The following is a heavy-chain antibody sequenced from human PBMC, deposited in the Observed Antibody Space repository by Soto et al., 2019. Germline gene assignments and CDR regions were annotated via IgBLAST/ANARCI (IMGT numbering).Heavy chain of an antibody. V-gene: IGHV4-34*01. CDR1: GGSFSGYY. CDR3: ARGRITMVRGVIGKGYYYYMDV. Sequence: SETLSLTCAVYGGSFSGYYWSWIRQPPGKGLEWIGEINHSGSTNYNPSLKSRVTISVDTSKNQFSLKRSSVTAADTAVYYCARGRITMVRGVIGKGYYYYMDVWGKGTTVTVSS. J-gene: IGHJ6*03. CDR2: INHSGST. D-gene: IGHD3-10*01.